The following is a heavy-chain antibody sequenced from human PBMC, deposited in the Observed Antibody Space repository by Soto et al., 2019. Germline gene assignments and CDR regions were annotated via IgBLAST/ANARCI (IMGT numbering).Heavy chain of an antibody. J-gene: IGHJ4*02. Sequence: ASVKVSCKASGYTFTNYAMHWVRQAPGQRLEWMGWINAGNGNTKYSQQFQGRVSITRDTSASTAYMELSSLRSEDTAVYYCARSRAYYYLEYCGQGTLVTLSS. CDR1: GYTFTNYA. V-gene: IGHV1-3*01. CDR3: ARSRAYYYLEY. D-gene: IGHD3-22*01. CDR2: INAGNGNT.